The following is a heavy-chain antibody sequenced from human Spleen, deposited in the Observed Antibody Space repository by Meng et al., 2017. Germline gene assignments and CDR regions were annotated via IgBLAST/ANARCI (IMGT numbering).Heavy chain of an antibody. Sequence: EVQLVESGGGLVQRGGSLRLSCAGSGFTFSSYGMHWVRQAPGKGLEWVSTIGSAGDTAYYADSVKGRFTISRDNSKNTLYLQMDSLRAEDTAIFYCARLYSSSEGRHWGQGALVTVSS. CDR3: ARLYSSSEGRH. D-gene: IGHD6-6*01. CDR2: IGSAGDTA. V-gene: IGHV3-23*04. J-gene: IGHJ4*02. CDR1: GFTFSSYG.